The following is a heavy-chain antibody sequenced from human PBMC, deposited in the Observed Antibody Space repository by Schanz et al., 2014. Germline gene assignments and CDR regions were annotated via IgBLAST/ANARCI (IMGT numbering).Heavy chain of an antibody. V-gene: IGHV3-74*02. J-gene: IGHJ4*02. CDR2: INSVGSNT. Sequence: EVHLLDSGGGLVQPGGSLRLSCAASGFTFSSHWMHWVRQDPGKGLVWVARINSVGSNTDYADSVTGRFTISRDNSKNTLYLQMNSLRAEDTAVYYCANNWNLDYWGQGTLVTVSS. CDR3: ANNWNLDY. CDR1: GFTFSSHW. D-gene: IGHD1-20*01.